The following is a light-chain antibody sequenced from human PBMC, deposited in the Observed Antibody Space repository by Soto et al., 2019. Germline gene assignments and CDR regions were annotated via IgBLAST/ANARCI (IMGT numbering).Light chain of an antibody. Sequence: EIVMTQSPPTLSVSPGERATLSCRASQIVSANIAWYQQKPGQAPRLLIYGASTRATGIPARFSGSGSGTEFTLSISSLQSEDFAVYYCQQYKSWPPITFGQGTRLEIK. CDR1: QIVSAN. CDR3: QQYKSWPPIT. V-gene: IGKV3-15*01. J-gene: IGKJ5*01. CDR2: GAS.